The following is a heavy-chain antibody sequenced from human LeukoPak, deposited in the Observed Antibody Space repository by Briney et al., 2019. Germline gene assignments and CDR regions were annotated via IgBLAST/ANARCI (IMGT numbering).Heavy chain of an antibody. J-gene: IGHJ4*02. CDR1: GGSISSGGYY. CDR2: IYYSGST. V-gene: IGHV4-31*03. Sequence: PSETLSLTCTVSGGSISSGGYYWSWIRQHPGKGLEWIGYIYYSGSTYYNPSPKSRVTISVDTSKNQFSLKLSSVTAADTAVYYCARVMGQIIGLEQYYFDYWGQGTLVTVSS. CDR3: ARVMGQIIGLEQYYFDY. D-gene: IGHD1/OR15-1a*01.